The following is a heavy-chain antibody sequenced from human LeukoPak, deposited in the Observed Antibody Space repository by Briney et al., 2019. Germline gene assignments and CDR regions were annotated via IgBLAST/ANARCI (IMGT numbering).Heavy chain of an antibody. Sequence: PGGSLRLSCAASGFIFSSYGMHWVRQAPGKGLEWVAFIRNDGSNKYYADSVKGRFTISRDNSKNTLYLQMNSLRAEDTAVYYCARSYCSSTSCYEPAFDIWGQGTMVTVSS. CDR1: GFIFSSYG. J-gene: IGHJ3*02. CDR3: ARSYCSSTSCYEPAFDI. CDR2: IRNDGSNK. V-gene: IGHV3-30*02. D-gene: IGHD2-2*01.